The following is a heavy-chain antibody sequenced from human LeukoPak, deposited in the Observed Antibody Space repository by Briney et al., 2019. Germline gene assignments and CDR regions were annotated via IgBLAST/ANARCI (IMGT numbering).Heavy chain of an antibody. J-gene: IGHJ4*02. CDR3: ATPRGIWGVSLDH. V-gene: IGHV3-21*04. D-gene: IGHD3-10*01. CDR1: GFTSSSYS. Sequence: GGSLRLSCAASGFTSSSYSMNWVRQAPGKGLEWVSSISSSSSYIYYADSVKGRFTISRDNAKNSLYLQMNSLRPEDTAVYYCATPRGIWGVSLDHWGQGTLVTVSS. CDR2: ISSSSSYI.